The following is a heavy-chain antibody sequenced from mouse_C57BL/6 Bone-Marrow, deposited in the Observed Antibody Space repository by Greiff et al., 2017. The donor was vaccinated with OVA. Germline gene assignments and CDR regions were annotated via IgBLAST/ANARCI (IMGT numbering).Heavy chain of an antibody. D-gene: IGHD1-1*01. Sequence: VQLQQSGAELARPGASVKMSCKASGYTFTSYTMHWVKQRPGQGLEWIGYINPSSGYTKYNQKFKDKATLTADKSSSTAYMQLSSLTSEDSAVYYCARSDYGSSSGFAYWGQGTLVTVSA. J-gene: IGHJ3*01. V-gene: IGHV1-4*01. CDR1: GYTFTSYT. CDR3: ARSDYGSSSGFAY. CDR2: INPSSGYT.